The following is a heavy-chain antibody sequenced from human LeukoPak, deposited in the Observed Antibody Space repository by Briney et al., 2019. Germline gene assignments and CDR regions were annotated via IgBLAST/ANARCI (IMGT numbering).Heavy chain of an antibody. D-gene: IGHD5-18*01. V-gene: IGHV1-69*13. CDR3: ARVGYSYGFFDY. CDR2: IIPIFGTA. J-gene: IGHJ4*02. Sequence: GASVKVSCKASGYTFTSYYMHWVRQAPGQGLEWMGGIIPIFGTANYAQKFQGRVTITADESTSTAYMELSSLRSEDTAVYYCARVGYSYGFFDYWGQGTLVTVSS. CDR1: GYTFTSYY.